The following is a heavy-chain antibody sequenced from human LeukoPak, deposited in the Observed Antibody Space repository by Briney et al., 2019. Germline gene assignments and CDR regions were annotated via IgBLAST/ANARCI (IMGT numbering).Heavy chain of an antibody. V-gene: IGHV3-7*01. CDR2: INQDGSEK. D-gene: IGHD3-10*01. Sequence: QPGGSLRLSCAASGFTFSDYWMSWVRQAPGKGLEWVANINQDGSEKYYVDSVKGRFTISRDSAKNSLYLQMNSLRAEDTAVYYCARTPMVRGIEFDYWGQGTLVTVSS. CDR3: ARTPMVRGIEFDY. CDR1: GFTFSDYW. J-gene: IGHJ4*02.